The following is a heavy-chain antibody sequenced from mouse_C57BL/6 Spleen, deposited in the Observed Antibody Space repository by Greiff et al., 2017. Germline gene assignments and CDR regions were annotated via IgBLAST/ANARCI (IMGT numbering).Heavy chain of an antibody. D-gene: IGHD2-3*01. CDR1: GYTFTEYT. CDR2: FYTGSGSL. Sequence: QVQLKESGAELVKPGASVKLSCKASGYTFTEYTIHGVKQRSGQGLEWIGWFYTGSGSLKYNEKFKDKATLNADKSSSTVYMELSRLTSEDSAGYFCARHEERGWLPFDYWGQGTTLTVSS. J-gene: IGHJ2*01. CDR3: ARHEERGWLPFDY. V-gene: IGHV1-62-2*01.